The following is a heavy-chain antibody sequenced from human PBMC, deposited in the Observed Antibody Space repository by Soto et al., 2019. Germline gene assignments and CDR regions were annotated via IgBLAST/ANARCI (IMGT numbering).Heavy chain of an antibody. D-gene: IGHD6-13*01. CDR3: AREKSSPLSEFEYYYYGMDV. Sequence: QVQLVESGGGVVQPGRSLRLSCAASGFTFSSYGMHWVRQAPGKGLEWVAVIWYDGSNKYYADSVKGRFTISRDNSKNTXYXXMNSLRAEDTAVYYCAREKSSPLSEFEYYYYGMDVWGQGTTVTVSS. J-gene: IGHJ6*02. V-gene: IGHV3-33*01. CDR2: IWYDGSNK. CDR1: GFTFSSYG.